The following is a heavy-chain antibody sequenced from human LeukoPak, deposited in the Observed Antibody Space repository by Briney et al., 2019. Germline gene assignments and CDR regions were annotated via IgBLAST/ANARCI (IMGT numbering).Heavy chain of an antibody. CDR3: ARDLSDYYGSGSYRPIDAFDI. CDR2: IYYSGST. D-gene: IGHD3-10*01. V-gene: IGHV4-39*02. J-gene: IGHJ3*02. CDR1: GDSISGSIYY. Sequence: SETLSLTCTVSGDSISGSIYYWGWIRQPPGKGLEWIGSIYYSGSTYYNPSLKSRVTISVDTSKNQFSLNLTSVTAADTAVYYCARDLSDYYGSGSYRPIDAFDIWGQGTMVTVSS.